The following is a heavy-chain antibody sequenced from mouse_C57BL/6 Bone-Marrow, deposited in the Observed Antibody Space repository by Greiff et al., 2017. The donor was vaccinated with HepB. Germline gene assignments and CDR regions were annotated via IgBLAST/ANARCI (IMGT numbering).Heavy chain of an antibody. J-gene: IGHJ3*01. Sequence: QVQLKQSGPGLVQPSQSLSITCTVSGFSLTSYGVHWVRQSPGKGLEWLGVIWSGGSTDYNAAFISRLSISKDNSKSQVFFKMNSLQADDTALYYCARKVPPYDWFAYWGQGTLVTVSA. CDR1: GFSLTSYG. D-gene: IGHD2-12*01. CDR2: IWSGGST. CDR3: ARKVPPYDWFAY. V-gene: IGHV2-2*01.